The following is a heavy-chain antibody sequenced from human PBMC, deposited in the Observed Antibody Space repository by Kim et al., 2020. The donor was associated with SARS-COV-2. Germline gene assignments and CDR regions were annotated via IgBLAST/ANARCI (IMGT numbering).Heavy chain of an antibody. Sequence: GGSLRLSCAASGFTFSSYAMHWVRQAPGKGLEWVAVISYDGSNKYYADSVKGRFTISRDNSKNTLYPQMNSLRAEDTAVYYCASAFGGSYYYGMDVWGQGTTVTVSS. CDR2: ISYDGSNK. CDR3: ASAFGGSYYYGMDV. D-gene: IGHD3-3*01. V-gene: IGHV3-30-3*01. CDR1: GFTFSSYA. J-gene: IGHJ6*02.